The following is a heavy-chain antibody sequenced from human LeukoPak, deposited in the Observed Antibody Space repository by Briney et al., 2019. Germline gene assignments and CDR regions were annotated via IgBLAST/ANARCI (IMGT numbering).Heavy chain of an antibody. Sequence: SETLSLTCTVSGGSISIYYWSWIRQPPGKGLEWIGYTHYSGSTNYSPSLRNRVTISVDTSKNQFSLRLSSMTAADTAVYFCARGFVDSSGWYDYFQHWGQGTLVTVSS. CDR3: ARGFVDSSGWYDYFQH. CDR2: THYSGST. J-gene: IGHJ1*01. CDR1: GGSISIYY. D-gene: IGHD6-19*01. V-gene: IGHV4-59*01.